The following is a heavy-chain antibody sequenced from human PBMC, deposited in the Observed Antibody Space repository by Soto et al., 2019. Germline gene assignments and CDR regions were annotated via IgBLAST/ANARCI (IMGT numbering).Heavy chain of an antibody. J-gene: IGHJ6*02. V-gene: IGHV4-4*02. CDR3: GRGAQGYCMDL. CDR1: GGSISSSNW. Sequence: QVQLQESGPGLVTPSGTLSLTCAVSGGSISSSNWWSWVRQPPGKGLEWFGAIYHCGSTNYNPSLTSPVTISVDKFNKQLSLKLSSVTAADTAVYYFGRGAQGYCMDLWGQGTTVTVSS. CDR2: IYHCGST.